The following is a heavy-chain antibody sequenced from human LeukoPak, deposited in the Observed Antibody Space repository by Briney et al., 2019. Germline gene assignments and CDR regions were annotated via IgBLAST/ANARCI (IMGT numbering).Heavy chain of an antibody. CDR1: GFIVTINY. CDR3: ATHSGGY. Sequence: VQSLRLSCAASGFIVTINYITWVRQASGKGREGVSVMDTGGRTYSADSVKGRFTISRDNSRNTLYLQMNSLGAEDTAVYYCATHSGGYWGQGTLVTVSS. D-gene: IGHD3-16*01. V-gene: IGHV3-53*01. J-gene: IGHJ4*02. CDR2: MDTGGRT.